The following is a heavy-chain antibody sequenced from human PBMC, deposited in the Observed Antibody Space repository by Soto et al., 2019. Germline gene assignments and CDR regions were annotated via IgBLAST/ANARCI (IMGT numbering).Heavy chain of an antibody. V-gene: IGHV4-59*03. CDR3: VSSRSAIYGDALDV. Sequence: KPSETLSLTCSVSGGSISSYFRNWLRQPPGKGLEWIGYIYDDGTTDYNPSLKSRVTILLDMSKNQFSLKLSSVTAADTAVYYCVSSRSAIYGDALDVWGQGTMVTVSS. CDR2: IYDDGTT. D-gene: IGHD2-2*01. CDR1: GGSISSYF. J-gene: IGHJ3*01.